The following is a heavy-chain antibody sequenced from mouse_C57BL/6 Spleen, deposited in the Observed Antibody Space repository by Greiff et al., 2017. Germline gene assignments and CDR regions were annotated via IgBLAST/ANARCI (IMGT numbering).Heavy chain of an antibody. CDR1: GFTFSNYW. V-gene: IGHV6-3*01. CDR2: IRLKSDNYAT. Sequence: EVKVEESGGGLVQPGGSMKLSCVASGFTFSNYWMNWVRQSPEKGLEWVAQIRLKSDNYATHYAESVKGRFTISRDDSKSSVYLQMNNLRAEDTGIYYCTGRTTVVAKYFDVWGTGTTVTVSS. CDR3: TGRTTVVAKYFDV. D-gene: IGHD1-1*01. J-gene: IGHJ1*03.